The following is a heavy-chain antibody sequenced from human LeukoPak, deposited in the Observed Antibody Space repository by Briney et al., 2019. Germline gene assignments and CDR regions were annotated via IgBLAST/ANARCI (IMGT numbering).Heavy chain of an antibody. V-gene: IGHV3-43*02. D-gene: IGHD6-6*01. CDR1: GFTFDDYA. CDR2: ISGDGGST. CDR3: ANGQGSSSMVDY. J-gene: IGHJ4*02. Sequence: GGSRRLSCAASGFTFDDYAMHWVRQAPGKGQEWVSLISGDGGSTYYADSVKGRFTISRDNSKNSLYLQMNSLRTEDTALYYCANGQGSSSMVDYWGQGTLVTVSS.